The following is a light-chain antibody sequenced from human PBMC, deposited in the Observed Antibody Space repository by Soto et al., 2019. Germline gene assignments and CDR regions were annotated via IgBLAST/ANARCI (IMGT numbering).Light chain of an antibody. V-gene: IGKV1-39*01. CDR2: AAS. CDR1: QSIRSF. CDR3: QQSYTTPWT. J-gene: IGKJ1*01. Sequence: DIHITHSPSSLSASALYRVTITCRPRQSIRSFLNWYQQKPGKAPHLLIYAASSLRYGVPSRFRGSESGTEFTLTISSRQPEDFATYFCQQSYTTPWTFGQGTKVDI.